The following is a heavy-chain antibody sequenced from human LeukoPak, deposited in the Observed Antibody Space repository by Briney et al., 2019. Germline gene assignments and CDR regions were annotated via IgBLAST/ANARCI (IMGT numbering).Heavy chain of an antibody. CDR3: TISYYDSSGFRA. CDR2: IKSKTDGETI. V-gene: IGHV3-15*01. D-gene: IGHD3-22*01. CDR1: GFILNNAW. Sequence: PGGSLRLSCAASGFILNNAWMSWVRQAPGKGLEWVGRIKSKTDGETIDYAAPVRGRSTISRDDSKNMVYLVMNNLKTEDTAVYYCTISYYDSSGFRAWGQGTLVTVSS. J-gene: IGHJ4*02.